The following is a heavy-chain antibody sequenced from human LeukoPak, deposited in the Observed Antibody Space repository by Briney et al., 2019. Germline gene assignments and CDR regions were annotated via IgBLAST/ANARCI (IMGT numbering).Heavy chain of an antibody. CDR2: IKEDGSER. D-gene: IGHD1-14*01. J-gene: IGHJ5*02. Sequence: PGGSLRLSCAASGFTFSNYWMSWVHQAPGKGLEWVANIKEDGSERYYVDSVKGRFTISRDNAKNSLFLQMNSLRAEDTAMYYCARQPGGSLNWFDPWGQGTLVTVSS. V-gene: IGHV3-7*03. CDR3: ARQPGGSLNWFDP. CDR1: GFTFSNYW.